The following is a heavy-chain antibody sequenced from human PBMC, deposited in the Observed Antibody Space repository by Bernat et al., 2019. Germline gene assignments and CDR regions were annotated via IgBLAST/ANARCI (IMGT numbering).Heavy chain of an antibody. Sequence: QVQVVESGGGVVQPGRSLRLSCAASGFTFSSYGMHWVRQAPGKGLEWVAVISYDGSNKYYADSVKGRFTISRDNSKNTLYLQMNSLRAEDTAVYYCAKDVQAGTEYFQHWGQGTLVTVSS. CDR3: AKDVQAGTEYFQH. J-gene: IGHJ1*01. CDR1: GFTFSSYG. V-gene: IGHV3-30*18. CDR2: ISYDGSNK. D-gene: IGHD6-19*01.